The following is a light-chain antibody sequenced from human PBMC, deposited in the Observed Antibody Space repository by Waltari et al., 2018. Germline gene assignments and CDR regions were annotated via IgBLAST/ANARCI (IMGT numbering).Light chain of an antibody. CDR2: EVS. J-gene: IGLJ3*02. V-gene: IGLV2-14*01. CDR1: SSDVGGYNL. CDR3: TSYITTRGDWV. Sequence: QSALTQPASVSGSPGQSITISCTGTSSDVGGYNLVSWHQQHPGKAPKPIIYEVSNRPSGVSKRFSGSKSGNTASLTISGLQAEDEADYYCTSYITTRGDWVFGGGTKLTVL.